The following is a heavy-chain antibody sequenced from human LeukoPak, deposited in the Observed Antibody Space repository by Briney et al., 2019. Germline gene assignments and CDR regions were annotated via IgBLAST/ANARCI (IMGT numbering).Heavy chain of an antibody. J-gene: IGHJ5*02. CDR1: GGSISSGGYY. CDR2: NYYSGST. CDR3: ARAAYGCTRFVP. Sequence: SQTLSLTCTVSGGSISSGGYYWSWIRQHPGKGLEWLGNNYYSGSTYYNPFLKSQVTISVDTTKNQFSLKLRSLTGADTAVNYCARAAYGCTRFVPWGERSLVTVSS. V-gene: IGHV4-31*01. D-gene: IGHD3-10*01.